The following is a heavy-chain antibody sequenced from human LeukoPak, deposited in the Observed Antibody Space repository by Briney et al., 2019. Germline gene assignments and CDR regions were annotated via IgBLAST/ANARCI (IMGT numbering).Heavy chain of an antibody. CDR1: GFTFDSYS. V-gene: IGHV3-21*01. D-gene: IGHD4-11*01. CDR3: ARDRIYTNYYFDS. CDR2: ISTGSNYI. J-gene: IGHJ4*02. Sequence: PGGSLRLSCAASGFTFDSYSMNWVRRAPGKGLQWVSSISTGSNYIYYADSVEGRFTISRDNAKNSLYLQMNSLRADDTGVYYCARDRIYTNYYFDSWGLGTLVTVSS.